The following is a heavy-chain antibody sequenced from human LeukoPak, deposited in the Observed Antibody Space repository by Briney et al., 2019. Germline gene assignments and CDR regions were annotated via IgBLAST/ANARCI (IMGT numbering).Heavy chain of an antibody. CDR2: IYYSGST. Sequence: SETLSLTCTVSGGSISSSSYYWGWIRQPPGKGLEWIGSIYYSGSTYYNPSLKSRVTISVDTSKNQFSLKLSSVTAADTAVYYCAREGYYGSGGSWGQGTLVTVSS. CDR1: GGSISSSSYY. CDR3: AREGYYGSGGS. J-gene: IGHJ4*02. V-gene: IGHV4-39*07. D-gene: IGHD3-10*01.